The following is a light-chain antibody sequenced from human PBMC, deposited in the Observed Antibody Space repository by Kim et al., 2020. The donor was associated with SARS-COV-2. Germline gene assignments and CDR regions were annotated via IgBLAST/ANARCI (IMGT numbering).Light chain of an antibody. Sequence: EIVMTQSPVTVSVSPGERATLSCRASQSVSSNLAWYQQKPGQAPRLLIYGASTRATDIPPRFSGSGSGTEFTLTISSLQSEDFAVYFCQQYNNWPRTFGQGTKVE. J-gene: IGKJ1*01. CDR2: GAS. CDR1: QSVSSN. V-gene: IGKV3-15*01. CDR3: QQYNNWPRT.